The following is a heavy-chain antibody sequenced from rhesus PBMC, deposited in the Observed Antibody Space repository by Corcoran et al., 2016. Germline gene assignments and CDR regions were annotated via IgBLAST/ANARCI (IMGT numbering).Heavy chain of an antibody. J-gene: IGHJ4*01. D-gene: IGHD3-3*01. V-gene: IGHV4-173*01. CDR2: ISGSGGST. CDR3: ARDRYYNIWTGYYLSDY. Sequence: QLQLQESGPGLVKPSETLSLTCAVSGGSISSNYWRWIRQPPGKGLEWNGRISGSGGSTDYNPSLKSRVTISTDTSKNQFSLKLSSVTAADTAVYYCARDRYYNIWTGYYLSDYWGQGVLVTVSS. CDR1: GGSISSNY.